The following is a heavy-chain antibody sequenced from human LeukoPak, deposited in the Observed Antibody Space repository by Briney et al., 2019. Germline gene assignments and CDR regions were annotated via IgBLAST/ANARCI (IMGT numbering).Heavy chain of an antibody. V-gene: IGHV3-30*04. CDR3: ARAPSEVGGYYPEYFRH. CDR1: GFTVSTTA. J-gene: IGHJ1*01. D-gene: IGHD3-22*01. Sequence: GGSLRLSCAASGFTVSTTAMHWVRQAPGKGLEWVAVISFDGDDKYYADSVKGRFTISRDNAKNTVSLQMDSLRAEDTGVYYCARAPSEVGGYYPEYFRHWGQGTLVTVSS. CDR2: ISFDGDDK.